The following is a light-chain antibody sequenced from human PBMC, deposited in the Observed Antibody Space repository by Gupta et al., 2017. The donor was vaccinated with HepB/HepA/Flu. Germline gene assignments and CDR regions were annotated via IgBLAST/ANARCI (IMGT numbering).Light chain of an antibody. Sequence: QSALTQPASVSGSPGQSLTISCAGTSSDIGGYNYVSWYQQHPGKAPKLIIYDVSNRPLGVSYRFSGSKSGTTASLTISGLRAEDEADYYCSSYTSGSTVVFGGGTKLTVL. V-gene: IGLV2-14*03. CDR1: SSDIGGYNY. CDR2: DVS. J-gene: IGLJ2*01. CDR3: SSYTSGSTVV.